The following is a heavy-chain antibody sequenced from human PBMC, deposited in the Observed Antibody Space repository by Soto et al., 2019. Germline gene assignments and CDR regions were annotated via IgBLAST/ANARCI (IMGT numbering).Heavy chain of an antibody. Sequence: EVQLVESGGGLVQPGESLRLSCAASGFTFSNYWMHWVSQAPGKGLVWVSRIDSDGSRITYADFVKGRFTISRDNAKNTVYLHMNSLTAEDKAVYYCVRTSLVVAVATREDFWGQGTLVTVSS. CDR1: GFTFSNYW. J-gene: IGHJ4*02. CDR3: VRTSLVVAVATREDF. CDR2: IDSDGSRI. V-gene: IGHV3-74*01. D-gene: IGHD2-15*01.